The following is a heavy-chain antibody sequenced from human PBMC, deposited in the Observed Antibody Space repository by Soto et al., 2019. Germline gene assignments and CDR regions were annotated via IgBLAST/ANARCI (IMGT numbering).Heavy chain of an antibody. D-gene: IGHD6-19*01. CDR3: SGYSSGYDAFDI. CDR2: ISAYNGNT. J-gene: IGHJ3*02. V-gene: IGHV1-18*01. CDR1: GYTFTSYG. Sequence: ASVKVSCKASGYTFTSYGIGWVRQAPGQGLEWMGWISAYNGNTNYAQKLQGRVTMTTDTSTSTAYMELRSLRSDDTAVYYCSGYSSGYDAFDIWGQGTMVTVSS.